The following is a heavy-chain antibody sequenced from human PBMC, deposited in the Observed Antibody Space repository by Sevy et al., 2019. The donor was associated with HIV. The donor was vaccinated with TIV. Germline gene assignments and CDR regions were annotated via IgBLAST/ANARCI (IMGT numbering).Heavy chain of an antibody. CDR3: VRRGVDAYNVYFDL. CDR2: ISTGTDHI. Sequence: GESLKISCTASGYTFPAFSFNWVRQAPGKGLEWLSYISTGTDHIYYADSAKGGFTISGDDAKNSVYLEMKSLRDQETVLYYCVRRGVDAYNVYFDLWGQGTLVTVSS. CDR1: GYTFPAFS. V-gene: IGHV3-21*05. J-gene: IGHJ4*02. D-gene: IGHD3-10*01.